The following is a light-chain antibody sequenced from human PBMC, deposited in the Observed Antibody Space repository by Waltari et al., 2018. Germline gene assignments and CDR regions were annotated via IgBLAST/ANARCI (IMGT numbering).Light chain of an antibody. V-gene: IGLV3-9*01. CDR2: RDN. Sequence: SYELAQPLSVSVALGQTATITCGGNRIIIKNVHWYQQKPGQAPVLVIYRDNNRPSGIPELFSGSISENTATLTISRAQVGDEADYYCQVWDSSTVVFGGGTKLTVL. J-gene: IGLJ3*02. CDR1: RIIIKN. CDR3: QVWDSSTVV.